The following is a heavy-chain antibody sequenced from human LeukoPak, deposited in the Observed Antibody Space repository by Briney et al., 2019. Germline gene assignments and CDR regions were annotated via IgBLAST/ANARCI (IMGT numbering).Heavy chain of an antibody. CDR3: ARDYGKSGRIDSSFGY. J-gene: IGHJ4*02. Sequence: GGSLRLSCAASGFTFSSYSMNWVRQAPGKGLEWVSSISSIGSYIYYADSVKGRFTISRDNAKNSLYLQMNSLRAEDTAVYYCARDYGKSGRIDSSFGYWGQGSLVTVSS. CDR2: ISSIGSYI. D-gene: IGHD6-13*01. V-gene: IGHV3-21*01. CDR1: GFTFSSYS.